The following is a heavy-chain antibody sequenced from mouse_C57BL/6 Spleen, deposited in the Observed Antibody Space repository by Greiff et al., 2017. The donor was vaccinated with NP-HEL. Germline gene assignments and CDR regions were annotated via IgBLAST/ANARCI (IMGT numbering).Heavy chain of an antibody. D-gene: IGHD3-2*02. V-gene: IGHV1-42*01. CDR2: INPSTGGT. CDR1: GYSFTGYY. J-gene: IGHJ4*01. Sequence: EVQLQQSGPELVKPGASVKISCKASGYSFTGYYMNWVKQSPEKSLEWIGEINPSTGGTTYNQKFKAKATLTVDKSSSTAYMQLKSLTSEDSAVYYCASLDSSGYGYAMDYWGQGTSVTVSS. CDR3: ASLDSSGYGYAMDY.